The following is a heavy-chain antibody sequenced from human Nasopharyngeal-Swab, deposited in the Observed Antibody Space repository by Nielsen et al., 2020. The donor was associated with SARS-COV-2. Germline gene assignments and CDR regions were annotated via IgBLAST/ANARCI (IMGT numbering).Heavy chain of an antibody. CDR2: INPSGGST. CDR3: ARGAYYGSGSYFHYYYGMDV. J-gene: IGHJ6*02. Sequence: WVRQAPGQGLEWMGIINPSGGSTGYAQKFQGRVTMTRGTSTSTVYMELSSLRSEDTAVYYCARGAYYGSGSYFHYYYGMDVWGQGTTVTVSS. D-gene: IGHD3-10*01. V-gene: IGHV1-46*01.